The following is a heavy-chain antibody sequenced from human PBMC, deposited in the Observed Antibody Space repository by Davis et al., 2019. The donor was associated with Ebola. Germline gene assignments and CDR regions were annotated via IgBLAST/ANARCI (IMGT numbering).Heavy chain of an antibody. CDR1: GGSISSSSYY. CDR3: ARLQLRFLASLDV. J-gene: IGHJ6*02. V-gene: IGHV4-61*05. Sequence: MPSETLSPTCTVPGGSISSSSYYWSWIRQPPGKGLEWIGYIYYSGSTNYNPSLKSRVTISLDTSKNQFSLKLSSVTAADTAVYYCARLQLRFLASLDVWGQGTTVTVSS. D-gene: IGHD3-3*01. CDR2: IYYSGST.